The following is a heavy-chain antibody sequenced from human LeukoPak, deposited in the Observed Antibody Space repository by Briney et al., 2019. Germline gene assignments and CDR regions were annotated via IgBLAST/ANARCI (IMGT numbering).Heavy chain of an antibody. J-gene: IGHJ4*02. CDR2: MNPNSGNT. CDR3: ARGSGAAGTFIDY. D-gene: IGHD6-13*01. Sequence: ASVKVSCKASGYTFTSYDINWVRQATGQGLEWMGWMNPNSGNTGYVQKFQGRVTMTRNTSISTAYMELSSLRSEDTAVYFCARGSGAAGTFIDYWGQGTLVTVSS. CDR1: GYTFTSYD. V-gene: IGHV1-8*01.